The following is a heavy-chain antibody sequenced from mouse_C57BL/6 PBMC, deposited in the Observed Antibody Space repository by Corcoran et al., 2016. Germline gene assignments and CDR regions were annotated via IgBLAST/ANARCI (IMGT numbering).Heavy chain of an antibody. CDR3: APVDWYFDV. J-gene: IGHJ1*03. D-gene: IGHD1-3*01. CDR1: GYAFSSYW. Sequence: QVQLQQSGAELVKPGASVKISCKASGYAFSSYWMNWVKQRPGKGLEWIGDINPNNGGTSYNQKFKGKATLTVDKSSSTAYMELRSLTSEDSAVYYCAPVDWYFDVWGTGTTVTVSS. V-gene: IGHV1-80*01. CDR2: INPNNGGT.